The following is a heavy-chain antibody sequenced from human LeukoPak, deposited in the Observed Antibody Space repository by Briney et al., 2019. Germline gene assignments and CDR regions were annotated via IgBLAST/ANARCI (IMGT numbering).Heavy chain of an antibody. CDR2: IYYTGST. J-gene: IGHJ4*02. CDR3: ARTVATSYFDY. D-gene: IGHD5-12*01. V-gene: IGHV4-59*08. CDR1: GGSINNYY. Sequence: PSETLSLTCTVSGGSINNYYWSWVRQPPGAGLEWLAYIYYTGSTNYNPSLKTRLTISVDTSKNQFSLRLNSVTAADTAVYYCARTVATSYFDYWGQGTLVTVSS.